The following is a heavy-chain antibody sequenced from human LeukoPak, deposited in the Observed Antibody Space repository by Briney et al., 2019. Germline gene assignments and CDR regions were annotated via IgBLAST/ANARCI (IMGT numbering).Heavy chain of an antibody. CDR3: ARDRGAYCGGDCYSDAFDI. CDR2: ISSSSSSTI. V-gene: IGHV3-48*01. CDR1: GFTFSGYS. J-gene: IGHJ3*02. Sequence: PGGSLRLSCAASGFTFSGYSMNWVRQAPGKGLEWVSYISSSSSSTIYYADSVKGRFTISRDNAKNSLYLQMNSLRAEDTAVYYCARDRGAYCGGDCYSDAFDIWGQGTMVTVSS. D-gene: IGHD2-21*02.